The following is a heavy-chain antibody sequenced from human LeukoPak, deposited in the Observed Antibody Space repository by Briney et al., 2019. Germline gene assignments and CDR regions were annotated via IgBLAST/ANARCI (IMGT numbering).Heavy chain of an antibody. CDR1: GGTFSSYA. J-gene: IGHJ5*02. CDR2: IIPIHGTA. Sequence: ASVKVSCKASGGTFSSYAISWVRQAPGQGLEWMGGIIPIHGTANYAQKYQGRVTITADASTSTAYMELSSLRSEDTAVYYCARVSRDCSSTSCYEGWLDPWGQGTLVTVSS. D-gene: IGHD2-2*01. CDR3: ARVSRDCSSTSCYEGWLDP. V-gene: IGHV1-69*13.